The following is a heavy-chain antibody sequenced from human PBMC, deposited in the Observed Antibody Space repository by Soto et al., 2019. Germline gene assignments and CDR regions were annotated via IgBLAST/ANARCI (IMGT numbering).Heavy chain of an antibody. CDR2: FDPEDGET. CDR3: ATAVLRYFDWLFPGY. D-gene: IGHD3-9*01. V-gene: IGHV1-24*01. Sequence: ASVKVSCKVSGYTLTELSMHWVRQAPGKGLEWMGGFDPEDGETIYAPKFQGRVTMTEDTSTDTAYMELSSLRSEDTAVYYCATAVLRYFDWLFPGYWGQGTLVTVSS. CDR1: GYTLTELS. J-gene: IGHJ4*02.